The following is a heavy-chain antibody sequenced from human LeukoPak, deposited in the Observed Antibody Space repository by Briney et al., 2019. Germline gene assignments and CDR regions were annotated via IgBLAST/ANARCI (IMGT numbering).Heavy chain of an antibody. CDR3: ARGSHYYGSGSSLDFDY. Sequence: ASVKVSCKASGYTFTGYYMHWVRQAPGQGLEWMGWINPNSGGTNYAQKFQGWVTMTRDTSISTAYMELSRLRSDDTAVYYCARGSHYYGSGSSLDFDYWGQGTLVTVSP. CDR1: GYTFTGYY. CDR2: INPNSGGT. D-gene: IGHD3-10*01. J-gene: IGHJ4*02. V-gene: IGHV1-2*04.